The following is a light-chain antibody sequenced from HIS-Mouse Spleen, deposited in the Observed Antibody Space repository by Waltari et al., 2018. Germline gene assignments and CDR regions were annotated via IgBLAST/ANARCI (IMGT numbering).Light chain of an antibody. Sequence: QSALTQPASVSGSPGQSITISCTGTSRDVGSFNLVSWYQQHPGKAPKLMIYEGSKRPSGVSNRFSGSKSGNTASLTISGLQAEDEADYYCCSYAGSSCYVFGTGTKVTVL. V-gene: IGLV2-23*01. CDR1: SRDVGSFNL. J-gene: IGLJ1*01. CDR2: EGS. CDR3: CSYAGSSCYV.